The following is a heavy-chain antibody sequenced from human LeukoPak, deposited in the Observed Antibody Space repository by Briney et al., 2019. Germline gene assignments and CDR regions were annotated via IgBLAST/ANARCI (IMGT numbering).Heavy chain of an antibody. V-gene: IGHV3-30*18. J-gene: IGHJ4*02. CDR3: AKGWFGFSVIDY. D-gene: IGHD3-10*01. CDR2: ILYDGTNK. CDR1: GFTFSSYA. Sequence: GGSLRLSCAASGFTFSSYAMHWVRQAPGKGLEWVAVILYDGTNKFYADSVKGRVTISRDNSKNTLYLQMNSLRAEDTAVYNCAKGWFGFSVIDYWGQGTPVTVSS.